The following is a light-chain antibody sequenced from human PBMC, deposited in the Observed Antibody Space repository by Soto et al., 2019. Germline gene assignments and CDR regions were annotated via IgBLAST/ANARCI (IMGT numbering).Light chain of an antibody. Sequence: DIQMTQSPSTLSASVGDRVTITCRASQTISSWLAWYQQKPGKAPKLLIYAASTLESGVSSRFSGRGSGTEFTLTINSLQPEDFATYYCQQYDSYSGTFGQGTKVDIK. CDR3: QQYDSYSGT. J-gene: IGKJ1*01. V-gene: IGKV1-5*01. CDR2: AAS. CDR1: QTISSW.